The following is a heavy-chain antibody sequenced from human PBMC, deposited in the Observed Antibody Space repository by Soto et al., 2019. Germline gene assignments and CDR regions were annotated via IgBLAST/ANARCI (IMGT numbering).Heavy chain of an antibody. CDR1: GGSISSYY. CDR2: IYYSGST. J-gene: IGHJ5*02. D-gene: IGHD3-3*01. Sequence: SETLSLTCTVSGGSISSYYWSWIRQPPGKGLEWIGYIYYSGSTNYNPSLKSRVTISVDTSKNQFSLKLSSVTAADTAVYYCARSGYYAYNWIDPWGQGTLVTVSS. V-gene: IGHV4-59*01. CDR3: ARSGYYAYNWIDP.